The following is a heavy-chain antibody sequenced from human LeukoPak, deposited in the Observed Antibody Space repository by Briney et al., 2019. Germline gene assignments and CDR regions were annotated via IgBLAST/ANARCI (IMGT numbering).Heavy chain of an antibody. Sequence: ASETLSLTCTVSGGSISSYYWSWIRQPPGNGLELIGYIYYSGGTNYNPFLKSRVTISVDTSKNQFSLKLSSVTAADTAVYYCARGAAVVVTAIYDYWGQGTLVTVSS. V-gene: IGHV4-59*01. CDR3: ARGAAVVVTAIYDY. J-gene: IGHJ4*02. D-gene: IGHD2-21*02. CDR2: IYYSGGT. CDR1: GGSISSYY.